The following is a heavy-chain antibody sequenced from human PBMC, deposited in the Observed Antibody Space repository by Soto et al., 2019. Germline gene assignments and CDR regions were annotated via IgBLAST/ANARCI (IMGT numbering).Heavy chain of an antibody. D-gene: IGHD2-15*01. CDR1: GYTFTSYD. CDR3: ATIGYCSGGSCRTLSGFDP. J-gene: IGHJ5*02. V-gene: IGHV1-8*01. CDR2: MNPNSGNT. Sequence: ASVKVSCKASGYTFTSYDINWVRQATGQGLEWMGWMNPNSGNTGYAQKFQGRVTMTRNTSISTAYMELSSLRSEDTAVYYCATIGYCSGGSCRTLSGFDPWGQGTLVTVSS.